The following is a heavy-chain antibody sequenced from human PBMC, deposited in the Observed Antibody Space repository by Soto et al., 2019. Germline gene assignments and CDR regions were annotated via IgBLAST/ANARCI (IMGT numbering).Heavy chain of an antibody. CDR2: IYHSGST. CDR3: ARVGYSYGSYYFDY. D-gene: IGHD5-18*01. V-gene: IGHV4-4*02. CDR1: GGSISSSNW. J-gene: IGHJ4*02. Sequence: QVQLQESGPGLVKPSGTLSLTCAVSGGSISSSNWWSWVRQPPGKGLEWIGEIYHSGSTNYNPSLKSRVTXXLXKXXNQFSLKLRSVTAADTAVYYCARVGYSYGSYYFDYWGQGTLVTVSS.